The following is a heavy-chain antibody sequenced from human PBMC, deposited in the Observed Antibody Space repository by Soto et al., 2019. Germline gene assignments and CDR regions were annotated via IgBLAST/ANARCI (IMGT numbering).Heavy chain of an antibody. Sequence: QVQLVESGGGVVQPGRSLRLPCAASGFSFSSYGMHWVRQAPGKGLEWVAVIWSDGSDKYYADSVKGRFTVSRDNSKNTLYLQMNSLRVEDTAVYYCARRGSGTYSIDYWGQGTLVTVSS. CDR2: IWSDGSDK. CDR1: GFSFSSYG. D-gene: IGHD1-26*01. V-gene: IGHV3-33*01. CDR3: ARRGSGTYSIDY. J-gene: IGHJ4*02.